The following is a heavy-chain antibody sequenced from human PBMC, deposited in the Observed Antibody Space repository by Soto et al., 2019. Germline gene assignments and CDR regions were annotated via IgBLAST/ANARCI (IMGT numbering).Heavy chain of an antibody. CDR3: ARVGAAAGNYYYYGMDV. J-gene: IGHJ6*02. V-gene: IGHV3-30*14. Sequence: GGSLRLSCPASGFTFSSYAMHWVRQAPGKGLEWVAVISYDGSNKYYADSVKGRFTISRDNSKNTLYLQMNSLRAEDTAVYYCARVGAAAGNYYYYGMDVWGQGTTVTVSS. CDR2: ISYDGSNK. CDR1: GFTFSSYA. D-gene: IGHD6-13*01.